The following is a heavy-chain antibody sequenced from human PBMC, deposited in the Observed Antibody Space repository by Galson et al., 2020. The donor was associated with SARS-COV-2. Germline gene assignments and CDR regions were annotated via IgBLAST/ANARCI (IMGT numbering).Heavy chain of an antibody. V-gene: IGHV3-7*01. J-gene: IGHJ4*02. CDR3: ARGARAHLYYFDC. D-gene: IGHD5-12*01. CDR1: GFTFSSFW. Sequence: GESMKISCAASGFTFSSFWMSWVSQAPGKGLEWVANIKEDGSEKYYVDSVKGRFTISRDNAKNSLYLQMNSLRAEDTALYYCARGARAHLYYFDCWGQGTLVTVSA. CDR2: IKEDGSEK.